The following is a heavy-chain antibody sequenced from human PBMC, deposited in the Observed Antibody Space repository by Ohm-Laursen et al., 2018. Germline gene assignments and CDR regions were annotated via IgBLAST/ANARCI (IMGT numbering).Heavy chain of an antibody. Sequence: SVKVSCKASGFTFTDYNIHWVRQAPGQGLEWVGRVVPSSGGTNFAQKFQGRVTMTRDTSITTAYMELSGLISDDTAVYYCVLGWSTGVDIWGQGTLVTVSS. CDR3: VLGWSTGVDI. D-gene: IGHD3-3*01. V-gene: IGHV1-2*06. CDR2: VVPSSGGT. CDR1: GFTFTDYN. J-gene: IGHJ4*02.